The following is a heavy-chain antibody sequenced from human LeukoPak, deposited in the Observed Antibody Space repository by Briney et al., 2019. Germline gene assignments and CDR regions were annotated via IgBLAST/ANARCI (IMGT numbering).Heavy chain of an antibody. D-gene: IGHD1-26*01. CDR3: ARAVGAANWFDP. CDR2: IYYSGST. Sequence: SETLSLTCTVSGGSISSYYWSWIRQPPGKGLEWIGYIYYSGSTNYNPSLKSRVTISVDTFKNQFSLKLSSVTAADTAVYYCARAVGAANWFDPWGQGTLVTVSS. CDR1: GGSISSYY. J-gene: IGHJ5*02. V-gene: IGHV4-59*01.